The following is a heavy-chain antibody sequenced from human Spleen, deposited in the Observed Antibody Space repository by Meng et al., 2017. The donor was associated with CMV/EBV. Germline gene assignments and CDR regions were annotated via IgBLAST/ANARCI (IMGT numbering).Heavy chain of an antibody. CDR2: SNLHSDNT. CDR1: GYTFTGHY. D-gene: IGHD1-26*01. CDR3: VREVRSGSHLDY. Sequence: SGNASGYTFTGHYMHWVRQAPGQGLEWMGRSNLHSDNTDYAQKFQRRVSMTRDTSITTAFMDLSSLRSDDTAIYDCVREVRSGSHLDYWGQGTLVTVSS. V-gene: IGHV1-2*06. J-gene: IGHJ4*02.